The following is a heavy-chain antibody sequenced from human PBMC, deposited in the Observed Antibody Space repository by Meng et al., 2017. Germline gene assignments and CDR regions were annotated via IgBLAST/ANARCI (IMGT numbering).Heavy chain of an antibody. V-gene: IGHV1-18*01. D-gene: IGHD2-21*02. CDR2: ISADNGTT. Sequence: QVPLVKAGCDVKSPGCTVQGPCKGFGYTFTSDCIRWVRQAPGQGLQWMGLISADNGTTNYEKKRQARVTLTTDKSTSTPYMELRSLRSAATAVYYCARNRGDWTTGWIDPWGHQTLVTVSS. CDR1: GYTFTSDC. CDR3: ARNRGDWTTGWIDP. J-gene: IGHJ5*02.